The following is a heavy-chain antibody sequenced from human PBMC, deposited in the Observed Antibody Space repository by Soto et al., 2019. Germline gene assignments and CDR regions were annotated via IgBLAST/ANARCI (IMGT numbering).Heavy chain of an antibody. CDR1: GFTFSSYS. CDR3: ARDIVYYDSSGYYFYYYGMDV. V-gene: IGHV3-48*02. Sequence: GGSLRLSCAASGFTFSSYSMNWVRQAPGKGLEWVSYISSSSSTIYYADSVKGRFTISRDSAKNSLYLQMNSLRDEDTAVYYCARDIVYYDSSGYYFYYYGMDVWGQGTTVTVSS. D-gene: IGHD3-22*01. CDR2: ISSSSSTI. J-gene: IGHJ6*02.